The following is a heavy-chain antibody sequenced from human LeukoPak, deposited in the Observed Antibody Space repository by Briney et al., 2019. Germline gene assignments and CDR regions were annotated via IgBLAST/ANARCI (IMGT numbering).Heavy chain of an antibody. CDR3: ARCSRSSTDCYSAFDI. CDR2: ITNWNGGST. V-gene: IGHV3-20*04. CDR1: GFTFDDYG. D-gene: IGHD2-2*02. J-gene: IGHJ3*02. Sequence: PGGSLRLSCEASGFTFDDYGMSWVRQAAGKGLEWVSAITNWNGGSTGYAGSVRGRFTVSRDNAKNSLYLQMNSLRAEDTALCYCARCSRSSTDCYSAFDIWGQGTVVTVSS.